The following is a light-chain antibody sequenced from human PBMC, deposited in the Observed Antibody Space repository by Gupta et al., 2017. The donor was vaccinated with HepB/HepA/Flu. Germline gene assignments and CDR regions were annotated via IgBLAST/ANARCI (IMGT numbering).Light chain of an antibody. CDR3: MQGTQFPYT. J-gene: IGKJ2*01. Sequence: DIVMTQTPPSSPVTLGQPASISCRSSQSLVFSDGNTYLNWLQQRPGQPPRLLIYKISNRFPGVPDRFSGSGAGTDFTLKISRVEVEDVGVYYCMQGTQFPYTFGQGTKLEIK. CDR1: QSLVFSDGNTY. V-gene: IGKV2-24*01. CDR2: KIS.